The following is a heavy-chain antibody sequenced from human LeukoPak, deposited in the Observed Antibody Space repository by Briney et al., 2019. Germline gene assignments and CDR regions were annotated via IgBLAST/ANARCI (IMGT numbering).Heavy chain of an antibody. CDR2: MNHSGST. CDR3: ARGGTGFCTSTTCLAYYYSGLDV. CDR1: GGSFSGYH. Sequence: SETLSLTCAVDGGSFSGYHGRWVRQTPGRGREWIGEMNHSGSTNYSPSLKRRVTISIDTSRTQFSLHIRSVTAADTAVYFCARGGTGFCTSTTCLAYYYSGLDVWGQGTTVTVS. V-gene: IGHV4-34*01. D-gene: IGHD2-2*01. J-gene: IGHJ6*02.